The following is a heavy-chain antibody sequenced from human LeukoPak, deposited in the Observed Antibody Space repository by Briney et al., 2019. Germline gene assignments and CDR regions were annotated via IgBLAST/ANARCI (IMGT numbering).Heavy chain of an antibody. J-gene: IGHJ4*02. CDR2: INSIGSI. V-gene: IGHV4-34*01. CDR1: GGSFSGYY. D-gene: IGHD3-10*01. CDR3: ARDARFGELVDY. Sequence: PSETLSLTCAVYGGSFSGYYWSWIRQPPGKGPEWIGEINSIGSINYNPSLKSRVTISVDMPKNQFSLKLTSVTAADTAMYYCARDARFGELVDYWGRGTLVTVSS.